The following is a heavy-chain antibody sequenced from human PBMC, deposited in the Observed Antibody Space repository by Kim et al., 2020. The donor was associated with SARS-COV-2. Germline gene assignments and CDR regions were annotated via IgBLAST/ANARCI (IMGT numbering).Heavy chain of an antibody. CDR3: GLGYYDSSGYYSPFDY. D-gene: IGHD3-22*01. V-gene: IGHV1-69*13. CDR2: IIPIFGTA. J-gene: IGHJ4*02. Sequence: SVKVSCKASGGTFSSYAISWVRQAPGQGLEWMGGIIPIFGTANYAQKFQGRVTITADESTSTAYMELSSLRSEDTAVYYCGLGYYDSSGYYSPFDYWGQGTLVTVSS. CDR1: GGTFSSYA.